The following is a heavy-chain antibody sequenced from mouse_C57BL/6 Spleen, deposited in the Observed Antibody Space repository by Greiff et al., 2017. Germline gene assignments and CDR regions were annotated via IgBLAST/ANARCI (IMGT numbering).Heavy chain of an antibody. CDR3: ARKTDAMDY. CDR2: IMSGSSTI. J-gene: IGHJ4*01. CDR1: GFTFSDYG. Sequence: EVKLVASGGGLVKPGGSLKLSCAASGFTFSDYGMHWVRQAPEKGLEWVAYIMSGSSTIYYADTVKGRFTIARDNAKNTLFLQMTSLRSDDTAMYYCARKTDAMDYWGQGTSVTVSS. V-gene: IGHV5-17*01.